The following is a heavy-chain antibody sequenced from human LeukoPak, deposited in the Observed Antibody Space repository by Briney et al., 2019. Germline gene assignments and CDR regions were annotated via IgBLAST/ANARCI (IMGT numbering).Heavy chain of an antibody. J-gene: IGHJ4*02. D-gene: IGHD3-22*01. CDR1: GLAFSAYK. V-gene: IGHV3-74*01. CDR3: ARDPDYYDSSHPDY. Sequence: GGSLRLSCAASGLAFSAYKMHWVRQVPRKRLVWVSRISTDGYTTDYADFVQGRFTASRDNTKNTWSLEMNSLRAEDTAVYYCARDPDYYDSSHPDYWGQGTLVTVSS. CDR2: ISTDGYTT.